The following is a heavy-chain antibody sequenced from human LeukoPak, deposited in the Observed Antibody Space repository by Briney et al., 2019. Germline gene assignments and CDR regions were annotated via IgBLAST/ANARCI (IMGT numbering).Heavy chain of an antibody. CDR3: ARELVTERAFDI. CDR1: GDSITSGSYY. V-gene: IGHV4-39*07. D-gene: IGHD5-18*01. Sequence: PSETLSLTCTVSGDSITSGSYYWAWIRQPPGRGLEWIGSIYYSGNTYYNPSLKSRVTISVDTSNNEFSLRLTSVTAADTAVYYCARELVTERAFDIWGQGTMVTVSS. CDR2: IYYSGNT. J-gene: IGHJ3*02.